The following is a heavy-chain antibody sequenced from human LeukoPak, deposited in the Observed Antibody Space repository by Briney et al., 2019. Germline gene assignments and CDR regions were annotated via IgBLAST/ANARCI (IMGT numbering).Heavy chain of an antibody. V-gene: IGHV4-34*01. CDR1: GGSFSGYY. J-gene: IGHJ4*02. CDR3: ARGITMVRGAFDY. D-gene: IGHD3-10*01. Sequence: TSEALSLTCAVYGGSFSGYYWSWIRQPPGKGLEWIGEINHSGSTNYNPSLKSRVTISVDTSKNQFSLKLSSVTAADTAVYYCARGITMVRGAFDYWGQGTLVTVSS. CDR2: INHSGST.